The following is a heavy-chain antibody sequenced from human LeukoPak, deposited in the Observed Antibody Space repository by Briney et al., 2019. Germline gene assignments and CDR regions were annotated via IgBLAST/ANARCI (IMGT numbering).Heavy chain of an antibody. V-gene: IGHV3-74*01. CDR3: VGDRGYYDKV. J-gene: IGHJ4*02. D-gene: IGHD3-22*01. Sequence: GGSLRLSCAASGFTFSTYWMHWVRQAPGKGLVWVSRINSDGSSTNYADSVKGRFTISRDNAKNTLYLQMNSLRAEDTAVYYCVGDRGYYDKVWGQGTLVTVSS. CDR2: INSDGSST. CDR1: GFTFSTYW.